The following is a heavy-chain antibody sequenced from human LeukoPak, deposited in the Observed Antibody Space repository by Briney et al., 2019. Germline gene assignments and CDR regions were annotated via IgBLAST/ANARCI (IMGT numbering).Heavy chain of an antibody. V-gene: IGHV3-9*01. CDR1: GFTFEDYA. J-gene: IGHJ4*02. CDR3: AKGITMIVVAPIDY. CDR2: ISWNSGSI. D-gene: IGHD3-22*01. Sequence: PGGSLRLSCSASGFTFEDYAMHWVRQAPGKGLEWVSGISWNSGSIGYADSVKGRFTISRDNAKNSLYLQMNSLRAEDTALYYCAKGITMIVVAPIDYWGQGTLVTVSS.